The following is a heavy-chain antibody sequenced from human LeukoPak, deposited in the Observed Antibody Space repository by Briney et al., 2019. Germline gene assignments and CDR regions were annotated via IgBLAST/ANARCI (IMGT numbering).Heavy chain of an antibody. CDR1: GFTFSSYA. Sequence: GGSLRLSCAASGFTFSSYAMHWVRQAPGKGLEWVAVISYDGSNKYYADSVKGRFTISRDNSKNTLYLQMNSLRAEDTAVYYCARSGDRIYYFDYWGQGTLVTVSS. V-gene: IGHV3-30-3*01. J-gene: IGHJ4*02. D-gene: IGHD7-27*01. CDR2: ISYDGSNK. CDR3: ARSGDRIYYFDY.